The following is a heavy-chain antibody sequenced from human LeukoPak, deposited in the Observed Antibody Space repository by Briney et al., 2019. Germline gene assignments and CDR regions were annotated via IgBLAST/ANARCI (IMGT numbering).Heavy chain of an antibody. D-gene: IGHD3-3*01. CDR2: IIPIFGTA. V-gene: IGHV1-69*05. CDR3: ARERERLRAFDI. CDR1: GGTSSSYA. J-gene: IGHJ3*02. Sequence: SVKVSCKASGGTSSSYAISWVRQAPGQGPEWMGGIIPIFGTANYAQKFQGRVTITTDESTSTAYMELSSLGSEDTAVYYCARERERLRAFDIWGQGTMVTVSS.